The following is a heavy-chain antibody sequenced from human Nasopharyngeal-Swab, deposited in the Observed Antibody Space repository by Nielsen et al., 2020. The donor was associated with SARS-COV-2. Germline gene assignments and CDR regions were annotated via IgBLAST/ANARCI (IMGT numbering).Heavy chain of an antibody. D-gene: IGHD3-22*01. J-gene: IGHJ4*02. Sequence: GGSLRLSCAASGFTFSNYWMSWVRQAPGKGLEWVANIKQDGSEKYYLDPVRGRFTISRDNAKNSLFLQMNSLRAEDTAVYYCASHLSYYDRSGYFSEGFDYWGQGTLVTVSS. CDR2: IKQDGSEK. CDR1: GFTFSNYW. CDR3: ASHLSYYDRSGYFSEGFDY. V-gene: IGHV3-7*01.